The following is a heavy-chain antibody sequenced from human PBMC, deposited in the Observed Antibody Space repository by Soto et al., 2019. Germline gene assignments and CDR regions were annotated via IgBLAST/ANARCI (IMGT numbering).Heavy chain of an antibody. CDR2: IFPADSDT. V-gene: IGHV5-51*01. D-gene: IGHD2-15*01. J-gene: IGHJ4*02. Sequence: EVQLVQSGAEVKKPGESLKISCKGSGYSFSNYWIAWVRQMPGKGLEWMGIIFPADSDTKYSPSFQGQVTISADKSISTAYLQWSSLKASDTAMYYCASSVVVPSTMNYFDYWGQGSLVTVSS. CDR1: GYSFSNYW. CDR3: ASSVVVPSTMNYFDY.